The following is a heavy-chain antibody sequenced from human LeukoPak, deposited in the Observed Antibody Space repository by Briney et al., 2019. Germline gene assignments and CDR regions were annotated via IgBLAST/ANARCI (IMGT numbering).Heavy chain of an antibody. J-gene: IGHJ2*01. CDR1: GFTLSTYW. CDR2: INSDGSST. V-gene: IGHV3-74*01. Sequence: GGSLRLSCAASGFTLSTYWMHWVRQAPGKGLEWVARINSDGSSTNYADSVKGRFTISRDNAKNTLYLQMSSLRAEDTAVYYCARGQWLVSHWYFYLWGRGTLVTVSS. CDR3: ARGQWLVSHWYFYL. D-gene: IGHD6-19*01.